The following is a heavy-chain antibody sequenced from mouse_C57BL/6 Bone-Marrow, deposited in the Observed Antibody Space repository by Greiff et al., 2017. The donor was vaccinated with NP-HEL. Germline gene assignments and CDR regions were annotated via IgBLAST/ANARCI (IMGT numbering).Heavy chain of an antibody. CDR1: GYTFTSYG. D-gene: IGHD4-1*01. V-gene: IGHV1-81*01. Sequence: VQLQQSGAELARPGASVKLSCKASGYTFTSYGISWVKQRTGQGLEWIGEIYPRSGNTYYNEKFKGKATLTADKSSSTAYMELRSLTSEDSAVYFWARLKLGQDYFDYWGQGTTLTVSS. J-gene: IGHJ2*01. CDR2: IYPRSGNT. CDR3: ARLKLGQDYFDY.